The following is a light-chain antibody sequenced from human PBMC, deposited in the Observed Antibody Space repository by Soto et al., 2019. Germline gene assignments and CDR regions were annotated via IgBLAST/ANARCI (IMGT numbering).Light chain of an antibody. CDR3: QQSYNSPQT. CDR2: DAS. V-gene: IGKV1-5*01. J-gene: IGKJ1*01. Sequence: DIQMTQSPSTRSASLGDRVTITCRASQSISSWLAWYQQKPGKAPKLLIYDASSLERGVPSRFSGSGSGTEFTLTISSLQPDDFATYSCQQSYNSPQTFGQGTKVDIK. CDR1: QSISSW.